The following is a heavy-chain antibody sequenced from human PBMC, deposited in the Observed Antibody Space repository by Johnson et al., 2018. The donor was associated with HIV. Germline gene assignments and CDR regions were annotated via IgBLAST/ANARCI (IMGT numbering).Heavy chain of an antibody. V-gene: IGHV3-66*01. J-gene: IGHJ3*02. Sequence: EVQLVESGGGLVQPGGSLRLSCAASGFLVSSNFMSWVRQAPGKGLDWVSLIYTGCSTKYAHSVKGRFFISRDKSENTLYLQMNGLRAEDTAVYYCARDPSNSRGWLGDAFDIWGQGTMVTVSS. CDR1: GFLVSSNF. D-gene: IGHD2/OR15-2a*01. CDR3: ARDPSNSRGWLGDAFDI. CDR2: IYTGCST.